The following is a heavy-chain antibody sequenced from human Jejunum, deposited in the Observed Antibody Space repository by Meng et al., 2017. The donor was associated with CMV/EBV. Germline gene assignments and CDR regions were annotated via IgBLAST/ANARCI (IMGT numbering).Heavy chain of an antibody. Sequence: QGLLPGSGPGLVKSSETLSLTCLVSAGPISGYYWSWIRQPAGKGLEWIGRIYTSGSTHYNPSLKSRLTMSVDLAKNQISLKLSSVTAADTAVYYCARESGSYYWFDPWGQGTLVTVSS. D-gene: IGHD1-26*01. V-gene: IGHV4-4*07. CDR3: ARESGSYYWFDP. CDR1: AGPISGYY. CDR2: IYTSGST. J-gene: IGHJ5*02.